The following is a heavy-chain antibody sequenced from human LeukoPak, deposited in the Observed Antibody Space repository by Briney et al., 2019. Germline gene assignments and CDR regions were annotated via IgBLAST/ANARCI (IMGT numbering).Heavy chain of an antibody. D-gene: IGHD6-19*01. V-gene: IGHV1-18*04. CDR3: ARRPVSGWRWEYYFDY. CDR2: ISAYNGNT. CDR1: GYRFLDYW. Sequence: GESLKISCKGSGYRFLDYWVGWVRQAPGQGLEWMGWISAYNGNTNYAQKLQGRVTMTTDTSTSTAYMELRSLRSDDTAVYYCARRPVSGWRWEYYFDYWGQGTLVTVSS. J-gene: IGHJ4*02.